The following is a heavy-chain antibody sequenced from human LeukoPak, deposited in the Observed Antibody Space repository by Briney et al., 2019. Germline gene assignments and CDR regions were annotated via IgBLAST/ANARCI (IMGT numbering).Heavy chain of an antibody. J-gene: IGHJ6*02. D-gene: IGHD2-15*01. CDR1: GYTFTSYG. Sequence: ASVKVSCKASGYTFTSYGISWVRQAPGQGLEWMGWISAYNGNTNYAQKLQDRVTMTTDTSTSTAYMELRSLRSDDTAVYYCARRCSGGSCYGYYGRDDWGQGTTVTVSS. CDR3: ARRCSGGSCYGYYGRDD. CDR2: ISAYNGNT. V-gene: IGHV1-18*01.